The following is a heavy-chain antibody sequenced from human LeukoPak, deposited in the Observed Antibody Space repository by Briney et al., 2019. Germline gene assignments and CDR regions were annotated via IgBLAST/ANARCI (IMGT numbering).Heavy chain of an antibody. Sequence: GGSLRLSCAASGFTFDDCGMSWVRQAPGKGLEWVSGINWNGGSTGYADSVKGRFTISRDNAKNSLYLQMNSLRAEDTALYYCAREMVDIVATTSLDYWGQGTLVTVSS. CDR2: INWNGGST. D-gene: IGHD5-12*01. CDR3: AREMVDIVATTSLDY. J-gene: IGHJ4*02. CDR1: GFTFDDCG. V-gene: IGHV3-20*04.